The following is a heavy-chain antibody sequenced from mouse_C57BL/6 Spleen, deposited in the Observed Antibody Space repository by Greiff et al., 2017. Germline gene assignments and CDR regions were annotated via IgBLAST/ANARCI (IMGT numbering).Heavy chain of an antibody. Sequence: VQLQQSGPGLVKPSQSLSLTCSVTGYSITSGYYWNWIRQFPGNKLEWMGYISYDGSNKYNPSLKNRISITRDTSKNQFFLKLNAVTTEDTATYYCARGSNYLDYWGQGTTLTVSA. CDR2: ISYDGSN. J-gene: IGHJ2*01. CDR3: ARGSNYLDY. CDR1: GYSITSGYY. V-gene: IGHV3-6*01. D-gene: IGHD1-1*01.